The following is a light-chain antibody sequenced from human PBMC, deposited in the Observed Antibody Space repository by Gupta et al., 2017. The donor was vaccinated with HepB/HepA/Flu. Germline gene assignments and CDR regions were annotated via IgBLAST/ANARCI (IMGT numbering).Light chain of an antibody. J-gene: IGKJ1*01. CDR3: QQKNNPSWP. CDR1: KEIRND. CDR2: GAS. V-gene: IGKV1-6*01. Sequence: AIQITQSPSSLSASVGDTVTITCRASKEIRNDLGWYQQRPGKAPKDLIYGASKLKSGVPSRFSGSGYGTEFTLTISSRQPEDFGNYYCQQKNNPSWPFGQGTXVENK.